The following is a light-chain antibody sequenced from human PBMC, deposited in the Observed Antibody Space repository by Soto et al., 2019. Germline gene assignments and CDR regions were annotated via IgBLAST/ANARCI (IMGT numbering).Light chain of an antibody. J-gene: IGKJ1*01. CDR3: QQYNSWLWT. V-gene: IGKV3-20*01. CDR2: GAS. CDR1: QSVDSTY. Sequence: EIVLTQSPGTLSLSPGGGATLSCRGSQSVDSTYLAWYQQKPGQAPRLIIYGASTRATGIPARFSGSGSGTECTLIISSLQSEDAAVYYCQQYNSWLWTLGQGTKVDIK.